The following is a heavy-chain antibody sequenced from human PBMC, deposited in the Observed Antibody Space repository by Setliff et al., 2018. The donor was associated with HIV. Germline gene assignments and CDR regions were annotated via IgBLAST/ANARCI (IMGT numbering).Heavy chain of an antibody. J-gene: IGHJ1*01. V-gene: IGHV3-72*01. CDR3: TTGRHLLETADTGY. CDR1: GFTFSDHY. CDR2: TRNKVNSYTT. Sequence: AGGSLRLSCEASGFTFSDHYMDWVRQAPGKGLKWVGRTRNKVNSYTTEYAASVKGRFTISRDDSKNSLYLQMNSLKTEDTAVYSCTTGRHLLETADTGYRGQGTLVAGSS. D-gene: IGHD5-12*01.